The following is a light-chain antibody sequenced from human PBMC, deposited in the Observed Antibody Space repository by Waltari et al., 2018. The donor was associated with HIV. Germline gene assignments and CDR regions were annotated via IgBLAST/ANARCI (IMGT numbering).Light chain of an antibody. CDR3: NSYTSATTRWL. CDR1: SSDVGGYNY. Sequence: QPALTQPASVSGSPGQSIIISCTGTSSDVGGYNYVSWYQQHPGKAPKLIIVYVGNRPSGVSHRFSGSKSGNTASLTISGLQTEDEAEYYCNSYTSATTRWLFGGGTRLTVL. CDR2: YVG. J-gene: IGLJ3*02. V-gene: IGLV2-14*03.